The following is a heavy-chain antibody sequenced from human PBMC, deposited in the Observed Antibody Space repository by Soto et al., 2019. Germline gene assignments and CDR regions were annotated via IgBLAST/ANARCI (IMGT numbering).Heavy chain of an antibody. CDR2: IYKSTTT. V-gene: IGHV4-30-4*01. CDR3: ARGRYCLTGRCFPNWFDS. D-gene: IGHD2-15*01. CDR1: GDSISTVDYF. Sequence: SETLSLTCSVSGDSISTVDYFWAWIRQLPGQALEYIGYIYKSTTTYYNPSFESRVAISLDTSKSQFSLNVTSVTAADTAVYFCARGRYCLTGRCFPNWFDSWGQGTLATVSS. J-gene: IGHJ5*01.